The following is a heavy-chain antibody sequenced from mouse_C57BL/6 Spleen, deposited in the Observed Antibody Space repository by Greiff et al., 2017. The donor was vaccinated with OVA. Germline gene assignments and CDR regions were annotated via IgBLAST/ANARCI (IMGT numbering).Heavy chain of an antibody. V-gene: IGHV1-26*01. CDR1: GYTFTDYY. D-gene: IGHD2-4*01. Sequence: EVQLQQSGPELVKPGASVKISCKASGYTFTDYYMNWVKQSHGKSLEWIGDINPNNGGTSYNQKFKGKATLTVDKSSSTAYMELRSLTSEDSAVYYCAKGDYDYPHWYFDVWGTGTTVTVSS. CDR3: AKGDYDYPHWYFDV. J-gene: IGHJ1*03. CDR2: INPNNGGT.